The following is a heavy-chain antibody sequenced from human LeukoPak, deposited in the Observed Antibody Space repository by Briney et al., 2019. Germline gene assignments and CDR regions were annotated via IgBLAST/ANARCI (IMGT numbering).Heavy chain of an antibody. CDR3: AKLGGDHRGPFDI. Sequence: GGSLRLSCVASGDTFSSYAMSWVRQAPGKGLEWVSVSGSGGSTYYADSVKGRFTISRDNSKNTLYLQMNSLRAEDTAIYYCAKLGGDHRGPFDIWGQGTMVTVSS. CDR2: SGSGGST. CDR1: GDTFSSYA. D-gene: IGHD4-23*01. J-gene: IGHJ3*02. V-gene: IGHV3-23*01.